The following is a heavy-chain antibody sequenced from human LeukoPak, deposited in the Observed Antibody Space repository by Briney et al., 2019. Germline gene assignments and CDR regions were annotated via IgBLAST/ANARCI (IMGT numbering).Heavy chain of an antibody. J-gene: IGHJ4*02. CDR1: GFTVSSNY. CDR3: ARDVSGSSSWSDFDY. V-gene: IGHV3-66*01. D-gene: IGHD6-13*01. CDR2: IYSGGST. Sequence: PGGSLRLSCAASGFTVSSNYMSWVRQAPGEGLEWVSVIYSGGSTFYADSVRGRFTISRDNSKNTLYLQMNSLRAEDTAVHYCARDVSGSSSWSDFDYWGQGTLVTVSS.